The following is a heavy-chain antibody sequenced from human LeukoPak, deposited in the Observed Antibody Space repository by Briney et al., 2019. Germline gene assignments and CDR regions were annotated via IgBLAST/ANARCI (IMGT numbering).Heavy chain of an antibody. CDR1: GYSISSGYY. Sequence: SETLSLTCAVSGYSISSGYYWGWIRQPPGKGLEWIGSIYHSGSTYYNPSLQSRVTISVDTSKNQFSLKLSSVTAADTAVYYCARRLVGANVFDYWGQGTLVTVSS. J-gene: IGHJ4*02. CDR2: IYHSGST. D-gene: IGHD1-26*01. CDR3: ARRLVGANVFDY. V-gene: IGHV4-38-2*01.